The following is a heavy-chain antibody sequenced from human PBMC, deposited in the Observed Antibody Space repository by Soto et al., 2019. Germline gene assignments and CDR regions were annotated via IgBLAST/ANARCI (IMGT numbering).Heavy chain of an antibody. V-gene: IGHV1-69*06. D-gene: IGHD6-19*01. CDR3: AGRTAGTCAMPLGHFDS. CDR1: GGTFSTYA. J-gene: IGHJ4*02. CDR2: LIPIFATP. Sequence: ASVKVSCKASGGTFSTYAVSWVRQAPGQGLEWMGGLIPIFATPSYAQKFQDRVTITADRSTSTVYMVLNSLTSEDTAVYYCAGRTAGTCAMPLGHFDSWGQGTLATAPQ.